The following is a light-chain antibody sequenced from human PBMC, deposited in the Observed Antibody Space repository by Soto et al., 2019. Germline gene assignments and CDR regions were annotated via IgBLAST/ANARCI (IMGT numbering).Light chain of an antibody. CDR1: SSDVGGYDY. V-gene: IGLV2-14*03. J-gene: IGLJ3*02. CDR3: SSYTTTTVL. Sequence: QSALTQPASVSGSPGQSITISCTGTSSDVGGYDYVSWFQHHPGKAPKLIIYDVNNRPSGVSNRFSGSKSGNTASLTISGLQAEDEADYHCSSYTTTTVLFGGGTQLTVL. CDR2: DVN.